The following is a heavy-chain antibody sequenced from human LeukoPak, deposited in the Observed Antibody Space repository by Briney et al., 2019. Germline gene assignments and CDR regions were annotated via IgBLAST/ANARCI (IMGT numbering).Heavy chain of an antibody. Sequence: PGGFLRLSCAASGFTFDDFAMHWVRQAPGKGLEWVSGVSWNSDSIGYADSVKGRFTISRDNAKNSLYLQMNSLRAEDTAFYYCAKDIFTLLRGAFDIWGQGTMVTVSS. CDR1: GFTFDDFA. CDR2: VSWNSDSI. D-gene: IGHD3-10*01. V-gene: IGHV3-9*01. CDR3: AKDIFTLLRGAFDI. J-gene: IGHJ3*02.